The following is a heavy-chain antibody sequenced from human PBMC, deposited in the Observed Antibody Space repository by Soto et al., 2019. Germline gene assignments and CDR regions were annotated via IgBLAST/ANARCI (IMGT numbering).Heavy chain of an antibody. J-gene: IGHJ4*02. Sequence: GEFLKISCKGSGYSFTSYWIGWVRQMPGKGLEWMGIIYPGDSDTRYSPSFQGQVTISADKSISTAYLQWSSLKASDTAMYYCARHIVRYCSSTSCYWFDYWGQGTLVTVSS. CDR3: ARHIVRYCSSTSCYWFDY. V-gene: IGHV5-51*01. CDR2: IYPGDSDT. CDR1: GYSFTSYW. D-gene: IGHD2-2*01.